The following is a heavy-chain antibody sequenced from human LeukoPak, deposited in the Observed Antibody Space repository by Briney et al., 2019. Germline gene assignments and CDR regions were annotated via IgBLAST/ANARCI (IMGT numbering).Heavy chain of an antibody. Sequence: SQTLSLTCTVSGGSISSGGYYWSWIRQHPGKGLEWIGYIYYSGSTYYNPSLKSRVTISVDTSKNQFSLELSSVTAADTAVYYCARSHGRGRYIVVVPAAIFDPWGQGTLVTVSS. J-gene: IGHJ5*02. CDR1: GGSISSGGYY. D-gene: IGHD2-2*01. CDR2: IYYSGST. V-gene: IGHV4-31*03. CDR3: ARSHGRGRYIVVVPAAIFDP.